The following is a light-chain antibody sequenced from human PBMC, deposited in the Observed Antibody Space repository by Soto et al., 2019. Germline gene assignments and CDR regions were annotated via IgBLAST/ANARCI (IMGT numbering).Light chain of an antibody. CDR2: DAS. V-gene: IGKV1-5*01. Sequence: DIQMTQSPSTLSASVGDRVTITCRASQSISKRLAWYQQKPGNAPKVLIYDASSLESGVPSRFNGSGSGTEFILTISSLQPDDFASYCCQHYGGMWTFGQGTKVE. CDR1: QSISKR. CDR3: QHYGGMWT. J-gene: IGKJ1*01.